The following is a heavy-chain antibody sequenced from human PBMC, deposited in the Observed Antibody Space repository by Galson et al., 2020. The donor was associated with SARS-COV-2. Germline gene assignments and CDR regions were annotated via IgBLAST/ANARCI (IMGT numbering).Heavy chain of an antibody. CDR1: GGSISSGGYY. D-gene: IGHD6-19*01. CDR3: ARGLDGRLEVWFDP. V-gene: IGHV4-31*03. Sequence: SQTLSLTCTVSGGSISSGGYYWSWIRQHPGKGLEWNGYIYYSGSTYYNPSIKSRVTISVDTSKNQFSLKRRSVTAADTAVYYCARGLDGRLEVWFDPWGQGTLVTVSS. J-gene: IGHJ5*02. CDR2: IYYSGST.